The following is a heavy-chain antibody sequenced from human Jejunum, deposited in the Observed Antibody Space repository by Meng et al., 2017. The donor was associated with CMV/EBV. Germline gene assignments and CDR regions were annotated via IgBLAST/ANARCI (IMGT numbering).Heavy chain of an antibody. CDR1: GASISSYY. J-gene: IGHJ5*01. V-gene: IGHV4-59*01. CDR3: ADYYYHASGHNWFDS. Sequence: SGASISSYYWSWIRQPPGKGLEWIAYIYYSGTTNYNPSLKSRATISADTSKNQFSLKLSSVTAADTAVYYCADYYYHASGHNWFDSWGQGTLVTVSS. D-gene: IGHD3-10*01. CDR2: IYYSGTT.